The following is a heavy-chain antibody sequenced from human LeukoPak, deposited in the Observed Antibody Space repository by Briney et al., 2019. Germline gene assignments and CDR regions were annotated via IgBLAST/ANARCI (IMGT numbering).Heavy chain of an antibody. V-gene: IGHV4-59*01. CDR3: ARAPGYSYGTGGYYFDY. CDR2: IYYSGSP. Sequence: SETLSLTRTVSGGSISRYYWSWIRQPPGKGLEWIGTIYYSGSPNYNPSLKSRVTISLDTSKKQFSLKLSSVTAADTAVYYCARAPGYSYGTGGYYFDYWGQGTLVTVSS. J-gene: IGHJ4*02. CDR1: GGSISRYY. D-gene: IGHD5-18*01.